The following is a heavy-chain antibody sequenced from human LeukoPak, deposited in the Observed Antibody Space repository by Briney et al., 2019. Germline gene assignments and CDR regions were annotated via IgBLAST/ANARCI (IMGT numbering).Heavy chain of an antibody. CDR3: ARDTPSIFVELSSDQNAFGI. CDR2: ISTYRGNT. CDR1: GYTFTSFG. D-gene: IGHD3-16*02. Sequence: ASVKVSCKASGYTFTSFGITWVRQAPGQGLEWMGWISTYRGNTNYAQKLQDRVTMTTDTSTSTAYMELRSLRSDDTAVYYSARDTPSIFVELSSDQNAFGIWGQGTMVTVSS. V-gene: IGHV1-18*01. J-gene: IGHJ3*02.